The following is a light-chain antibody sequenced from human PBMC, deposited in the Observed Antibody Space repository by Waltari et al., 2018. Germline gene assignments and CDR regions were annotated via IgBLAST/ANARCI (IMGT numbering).Light chain of an antibody. J-gene: IGKJ2*01. Sequence: DIQMTQSPSSLSASVGDRVTITCRASQIINRFLTWYQQKPGEAPKLLIYTASSMQSGVPSRFSGSGSGTEFSLTISSLQREDFATYFCQQSYSIPYTFGQGTKLEIK. CDR2: TAS. CDR1: QIINRF. V-gene: IGKV1-39*01. CDR3: QQSYSIPYT.